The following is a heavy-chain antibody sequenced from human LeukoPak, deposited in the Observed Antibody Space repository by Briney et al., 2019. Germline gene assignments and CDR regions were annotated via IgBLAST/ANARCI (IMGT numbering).Heavy chain of an antibody. CDR2: IWYDGSNK. D-gene: IGHD3-3*01. CDR1: GFTFSSYG. V-gene: IGHV3-33*01. CDR3: ARDNFWSGYYYFDY. Sequence: SGRSLRLSCAASGFTFSSYGMHWVRQAPGKGLEWVAVIWYDGSNKYYADSVKGRFTISRDNSKNTLYLQMNSLRAEDTAVYYCARDNFWSGYYYFDYWGQGTLVTVSS. J-gene: IGHJ4*02.